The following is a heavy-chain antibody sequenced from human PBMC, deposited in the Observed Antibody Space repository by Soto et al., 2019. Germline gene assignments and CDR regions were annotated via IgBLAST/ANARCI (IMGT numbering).Heavy chain of an antibody. CDR2: IIPILGIA. V-gene: IGHV1-69*02. CDR3: ALGSAYIAAAGTWFDP. J-gene: IGHJ5*02. D-gene: IGHD6-13*01. CDR1: GGTFSSYT. Sequence: QVQLVQSGAEVKKPGSSVKVSCKASGGTFSSYTISWVRQAPGQGLEWMGRIIPILGIANYAQKFQGRVTITADNSTSTAYMELSSLRSEDTAVYYCALGSAYIAAAGTWFDPWGQGTLVTVSS.